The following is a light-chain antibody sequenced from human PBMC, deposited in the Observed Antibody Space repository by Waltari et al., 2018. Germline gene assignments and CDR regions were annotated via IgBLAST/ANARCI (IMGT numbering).Light chain of an antibody. V-gene: IGLV3-19*01. Sequence: SSELTQDPAVSVAMGQTVRITCQGDSLRSYYASWYQQRPGQATRLVMYDKNNRPSGVPDRFSGASSHNTAAWTIAGAQAEDEASYYCHTRDASGVGGSFGGGTKLSVL. CDR2: DKN. CDR3: HTRDASGVGGS. CDR1: SLRSYY. J-gene: IGLJ2*01.